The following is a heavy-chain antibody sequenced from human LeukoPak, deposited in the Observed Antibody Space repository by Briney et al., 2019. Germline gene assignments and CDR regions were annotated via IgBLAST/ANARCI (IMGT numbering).Heavy chain of an antibody. CDR2: IWYDGSKK. Sequence: GGSLRLSCAASGFTFSSNGMHWVRQAPGKGLEWVALIWYDGSKKYYADSVKGRFTISRDNSKNTLYLQMDSLRAEDTAVYYCASGYYYGSGSYPSPWGQGTLVTVSS. J-gene: IGHJ5*02. CDR3: ASGYYYGSGSYPSP. V-gene: IGHV3-30*02. D-gene: IGHD3-10*01. CDR1: GFTFSSNG.